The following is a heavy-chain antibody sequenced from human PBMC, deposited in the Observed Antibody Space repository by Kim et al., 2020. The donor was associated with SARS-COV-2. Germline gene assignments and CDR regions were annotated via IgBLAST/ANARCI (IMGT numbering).Heavy chain of an antibody. CDR3: AMAIGLGYSPEDYYGMDV. V-gene: IGHV4-59*01. J-gene: IGHJ6*02. Sequence: SRVTISVDTSKNQFSLKLSSVTAADTAVYYCAMAIGLGYSPEDYYGMDVWGQGTTVTVSS. D-gene: IGHD2-15*01.